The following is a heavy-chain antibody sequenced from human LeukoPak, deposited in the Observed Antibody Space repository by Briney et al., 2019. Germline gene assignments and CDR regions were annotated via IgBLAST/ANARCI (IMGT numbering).Heavy chain of an antibody. Sequence: GGSLRLSCAASGFTFSSTWMHWFRQGAGKGLVWVSRITSDGRTTIYADSVKGRFTISRDNAKHSLYLQMNSLRAEDTAVYYCARDRWGYSYGGDWGQGTLVTVSS. D-gene: IGHD5-18*01. CDR1: GFTFSSTW. CDR2: ITSDGRTT. V-gene: IGHV3-74*01. CDR3: ARDRWGYSYGGD. J-gene: IGHJ4*02.